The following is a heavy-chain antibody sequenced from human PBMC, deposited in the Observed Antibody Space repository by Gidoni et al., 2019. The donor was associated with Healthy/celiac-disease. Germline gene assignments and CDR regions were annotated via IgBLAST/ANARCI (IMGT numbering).Heavy chain of an antibody. CDR3: ARTLALRENWNYGGYYFDY. J-gene: IGHJ4*02. CDR1: GFTFSSYW. CDR2: IKQDGSEK. Sequence: EVQLVESGGGLVQPGGSLRLSCAASGFTFSSYWMSWVRQAPGKGLEWVANIKQDGSEKYYVDSVKGRFTISRDNAKNSLYLQMNSLRAEDTAVYYCARTLALRENWNYGGYYFDYWGQGTLVTVSS. V-gene: IGHV3-7*01. D-gene: IGHD1-7*01.